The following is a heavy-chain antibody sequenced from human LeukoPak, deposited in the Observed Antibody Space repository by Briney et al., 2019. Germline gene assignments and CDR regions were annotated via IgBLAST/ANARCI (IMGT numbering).Heavy chain of an antibody. CDR2: ISSSSSYI. CDR1: GFTFSSYS. CDR3: ARDRAGTSGDYFDY. Sequence: PGGSLRLSCAASGFTFSSYSMNWVRQAPGKGLEWVSSISSSSSYIYYADSVKGRFTISRDNAKNSLYLQMNSLRAEDTAVYYCARDRAGTSGDYFDYWGQGTLVTVSS. V-gene: IGHV3-21*04. J-gene: IGHJ4*02. D-gene: IGHD6-13*01.